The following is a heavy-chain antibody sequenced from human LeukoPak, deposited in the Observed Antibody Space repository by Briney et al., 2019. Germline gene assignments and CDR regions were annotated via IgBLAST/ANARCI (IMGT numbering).Heavy chain of an antibody. CDR1: GYTFTGYY. CDR3: ARVVPAAMGFDY. CDR2: INPNSGGT. J-gene: IGHJ4*02. Sequence: WASVKVSCKASGYTFTGYYMHWVRQAPGQGLEWMGRINPNSGGTNYAQKFQSRVTMTRDTSISTAYMELSRLRSDDTAVYYCARVVPAAMGFDYWGQGTLVTVSS. D-gene: IGHD2-2*01. V-gene: IGHV1-2*06.